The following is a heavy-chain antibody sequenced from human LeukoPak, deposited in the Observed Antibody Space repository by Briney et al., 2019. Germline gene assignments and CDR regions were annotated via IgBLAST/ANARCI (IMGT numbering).Heavy chain of an antibody. CDR1: GFTFSSYS. CDR2: ISSSSSYI. CDR3: ASLGSVYFTFDY. J-gene: IGHJ4*02. Sequence: PGGSLRLSCAASGFTFSSYSMNWVRQAPGKGLEWVSSISSSSSYIYYADSVKGRFTISRDNAKNSLYLQMNSLRAEDTAVYYCASLGSVYFTFDYGGQGTLVTVSS. D-gene: IGHD3-3*01. V-gene: IGHV3-21*01.